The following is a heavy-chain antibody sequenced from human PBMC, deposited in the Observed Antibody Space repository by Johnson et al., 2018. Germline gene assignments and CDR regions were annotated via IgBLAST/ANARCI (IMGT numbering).Heavy chain of an antibody. CDR1: GFTFEDYA. Sequence: VQLVQSGGGLVQPGRSLRLSCAASGFTFEDYAMHWVRQAPGKGLEWVSGISWNSGSIGYADSVKGRFTISRDNAKNSLYLQMNSLRAEDTALYYCAKDRGLRTRGDAFDIWGQGTMVTVSS. CDR2: ISWNSGSI. CDR3: AKDRGLRTRGDAFDI. D-gene: IGHD4-17*01. V-gene: IGHV3-9*01. J-gene: IGHJ3*02.